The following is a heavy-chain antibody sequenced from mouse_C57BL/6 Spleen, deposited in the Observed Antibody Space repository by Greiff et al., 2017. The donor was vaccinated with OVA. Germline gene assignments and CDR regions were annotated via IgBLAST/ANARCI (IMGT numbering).Heavy chain of an antibody. CDR2: ISYDGSN. D-gene: IGHD4-1*01. Sequence: DVQLQESGPGLVKPSQSLSLTCSVTGYSITSGYYWNWIRQFPGNKLEWMGYISYDGSNNYNPSLKNRISITRDTSKNQFFLKLNSVTTEDTATYYCAREEWENFDYWGQGTTLTVSS. J-gene: IGHJ2*01. CDR3: AREEWENFDY. CDR1: GYSITSGYY. V-gene: IGHV3-6*01.